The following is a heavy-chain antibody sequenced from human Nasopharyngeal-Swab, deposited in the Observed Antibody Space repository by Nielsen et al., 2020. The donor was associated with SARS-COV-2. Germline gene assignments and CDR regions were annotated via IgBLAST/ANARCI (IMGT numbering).Heavy chain of an antibody. V-gene: IGHV4-59*01. CDR3: ARVEGGFYRPYYYGMDV. Sequence: WIRESTGEGLVWIGYIYYSGSTNYNPSLKSRVTISVDTSKNQFSLKLSSVTAADTAVYYCARVEGGFYRPYYYGMDVWGQGTTVTVSS. CDR2: IYYSGST. J-gene: IGHJ6*02. D-gene: IGHD3-16*01.